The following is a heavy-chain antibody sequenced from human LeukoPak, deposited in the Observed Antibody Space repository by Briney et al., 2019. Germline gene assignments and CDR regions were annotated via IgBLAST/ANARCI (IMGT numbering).Heavy chain of an antibody. J-gene: IGHJ4*02. CDR3: ASDFEVGAYYFDY. Sequence: GGSLRLSCAASGFTFSSYWRSWVRQAPGKGLEWVANIKQDGSEKYYVDSVKGRFTISRDNAKNSLYLQLNSLRAEDTAVYYCASDFEVGAYYFDYWGQGTLVTVSS. CDR2: IKQDGSEK. V-gene: IGHV3-7*01. CDR1: GFTFSSYW. D-gene: IGHD1-26*01.